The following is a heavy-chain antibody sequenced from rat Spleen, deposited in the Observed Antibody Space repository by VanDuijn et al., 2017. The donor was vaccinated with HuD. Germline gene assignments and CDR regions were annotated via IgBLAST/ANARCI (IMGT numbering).Heavy chain of an antibody. CDR2: IWGNGNT. Sequence: QVQLKESGPGLVQPSQTLSLTCTVSGFSLTSYHVHWVRQPPGKGLEWMGVIWGNGNTNYNSALKSRLSISRDTSKSRVYLKMNSLQTEDTATDDWARVLPGPFAYWGQGTLVTVSS. CDR1: GFSLTSYH. J-gene: IGHJ3*01. D-gene: IGHD1-4*01. V-gene: IGHV2-13*01. CDR3: ARVLPGPFAY.